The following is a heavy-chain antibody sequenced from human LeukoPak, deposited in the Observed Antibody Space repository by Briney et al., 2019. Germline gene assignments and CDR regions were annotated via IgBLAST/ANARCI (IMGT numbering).Heavy chain of an antibody. D-gene: IGHD3-9*01. J-gene: IGHJ4*02. CDR2: IWYDGSNK. Sequence: GGSLRLSCAASGFTFISYGMHWLRQAPGKGLEWVAVIWYDGSNKYYADSVKGRFTISRDNSKNTLYLQMNSLRAEDTAVYDCARGAHGLRYFDWQSDYWGQGTLVTVSS. CDR1: GFTFISYG. CDR3: ARGAHGLRYFDWQSDY. V-gene: IGHV3-33*01.